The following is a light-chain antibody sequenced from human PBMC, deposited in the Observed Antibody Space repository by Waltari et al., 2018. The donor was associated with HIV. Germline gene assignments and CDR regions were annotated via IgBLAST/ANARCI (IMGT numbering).Light chain of an antibody. CDR1: QNVLWSSNNKNY. Sequence: DIEMTQSPDSLAVSLGESATINCKSSQNVLWSSNNKNYLAWYQQKPGQPPRLLIYWASTRESGVPDRFSGSGSGTDFTLTISSLQTEDVAVYFCQQFYDTPLTFGGGTKVDI. CDR2: WAS. V-gene: IGKV4-1*01. CDR3: QQFYDTPLT. J-gene: IGKJ4*01.